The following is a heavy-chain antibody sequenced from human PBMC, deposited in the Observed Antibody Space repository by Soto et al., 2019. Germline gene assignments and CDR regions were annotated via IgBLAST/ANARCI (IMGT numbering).Heavy chain of an antibody. D-gene: IGHD3-22*01. Sequence: SETLSLTCTVSGGSISSGGYYWSWIRQHPGKGLEWIGYIYYSGSTYYNPSLKSRVTISVDTSKNQFSLKLSSVTAADTAVYYCARVPKKRRGYTNWFDPWGQGTLVTVSS. J-gene: IGHJ5*02. CDR3: ARVPKKRRGYTNWFDP. V-gene: IGHV4-31*03. CDR1: GGSISSGGYY. CDR2: IYYSGST.